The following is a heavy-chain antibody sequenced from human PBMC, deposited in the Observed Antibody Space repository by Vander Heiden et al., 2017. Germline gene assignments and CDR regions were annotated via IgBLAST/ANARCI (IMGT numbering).Heavy chain of an antibody. V-gene: IGHV3-11*01. D-gene: IGHD2-2*01. CDR2: ISSSGSTI. CDR1: GFTFSDYY. CDR3: ARDQRLRDIVVVPAATDYYYYGMDV. Sequence: GGLVKPGGSLTLSCAASGFTFSDYYMSWIRQAPGKGLEWVSYISSSGSTIYYADSVKGRFTISRDNAKNSLYLQMNSLRAEDTAVYYCARDQRLRDIVVVPAATDYYYYGMDVWGQGTTVTVSS. J-gene: IGHJ6*02.